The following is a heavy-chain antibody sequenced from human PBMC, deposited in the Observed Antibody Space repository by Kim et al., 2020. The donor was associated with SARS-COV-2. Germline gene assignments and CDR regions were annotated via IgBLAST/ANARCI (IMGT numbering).Heavy chain of an antibody. J-gene: IGHJ4*02. CDR2: GST. CDR3: ARGPHFDY. Sequence: GSTNYNPALKSRVTISVDTSKNPFSLKLSSVTAADTAVYYCARGPHFDYWGQGTLVTVSS. V-gene: IGHV4-59*09.